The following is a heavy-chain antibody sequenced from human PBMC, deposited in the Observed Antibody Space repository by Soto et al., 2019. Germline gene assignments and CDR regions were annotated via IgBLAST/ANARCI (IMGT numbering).Heavy chain of an antibody. V-gene: IGHV4-59*08. CDR1: GASISSHY. D-gene: IGHD2-15*01. CDR3: ARHHRYCSGSSCYLFDN. J-gene: IGHJ4*02. CDR2: ISDSGTT. Sequence: SETLSLTCTVSGASISSHYWSRIRQPPGKGLEWIGYISDSGTTNYNPSLKSRVTISVDTSKNQFSLKLNSMTAADTAVYYCARHHRYCSGSSCYLFDNWGQGTLVTVSS.